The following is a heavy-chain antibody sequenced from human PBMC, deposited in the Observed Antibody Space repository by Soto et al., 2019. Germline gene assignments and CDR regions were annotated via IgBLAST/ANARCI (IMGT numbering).Heavy chain of an antibody. Sequence: SVKVSCKASGGTFSSYAISWVRQAPGQGLEWMGGIIPIFGTANYAQKFQGRVTITADESTSTAYMELSSLRSEDTAVYYCARVVDKVEQLFDSYCGMDVWGQGPTVTVSS. CDR1: GGTFSSYA. CDR3: ARVVDKVEQLFDSYCGMDV. V-gene: IGHV1-69*13. CDR2: IIPIFGTA. J-gene: IGHJ6*02. D-gene: IGHD5-12*01.